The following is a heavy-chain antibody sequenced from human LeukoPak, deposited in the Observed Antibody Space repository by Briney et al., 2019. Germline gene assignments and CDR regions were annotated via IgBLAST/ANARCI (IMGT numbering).Heavy chain of an antibody. CDR1: DGSISSSNYY. CDR2: INHSGST. D-gene: IGHD4-17*01. J-gene: IGHJ4*02. CDR3: AGSWRTTVTTSPFDY. V-gene: IGHV4-39*07. Sequence: PSETLSLTCTVSDGSISSSNYYWAWIRQPPGKGLEWIGEINHSGSTNYNPSLKSRVNISVDTSKNQFSLKLSSVTAADTAVYYCAGSWRTTVTTSPFDYWGQGTLVTVSS.